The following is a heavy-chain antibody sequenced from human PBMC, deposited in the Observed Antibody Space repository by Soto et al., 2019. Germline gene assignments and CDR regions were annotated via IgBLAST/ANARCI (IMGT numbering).Heavy chain of an antibody. V-gene: IGHV1-69*02. CDR1: GGTFSSYS. CDR2: VIPILGMA. Sequence: QVQLVQSGAEVKKPGSSVKVSCEASGGTFSSYSFSWVRQAPGQGLEWMGRVIPILGMANYAQKFQGRVTITADKSTSTVYMGLGSLRADDTAVYYCARGGAVVVPGAVDRHNSFDPWGQGTLVTVSS. D-gene: IGHD2-2*01. J-gene: IGHJ5*02. CDR3: ARGGAVVVPGAVDRHNSFDP.